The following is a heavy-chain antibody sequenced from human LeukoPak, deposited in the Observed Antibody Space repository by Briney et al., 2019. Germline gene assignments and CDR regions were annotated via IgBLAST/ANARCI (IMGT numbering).Heavy chain of an antibody. CDR1: GGSFSGYY. CDR3: ASLWPYQLSAFDI. J-gene: IGHJ3*02. CDR2: INHSGST. V-gene: IGHV4-34*01. Sequence: SETLSLTCAVYGGSFSGYYWSWIRQAPGKGLEWIGEINHSGSTNYNPSLKSRVTISVDTSKNQFSLRLSSVTAADTAVYYCASLWPYQLSAFDIWGQGTMVTVS. D-gene: IGHD2-2*01.